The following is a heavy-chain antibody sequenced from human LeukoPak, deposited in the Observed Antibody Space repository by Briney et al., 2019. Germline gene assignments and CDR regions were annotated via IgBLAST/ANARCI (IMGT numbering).Heavy chain of an antibody. CDR3: ASLPLRADLHDY. Sequence: SQTLSLTCTVSGGSISSNTYYWSWIRQPAGKGLEWIGRFYTSGSTNYNPSLKSRVTISVDTSKNQFSLKLSSVTAADTAVYYCASLPLRADLHDYWGQGTLVTVSS. D-gene: IGHD3-16*01. J-gene: IGHJ4*02. CDR2: FYTSGST. V-gene: IGHV4-61*02. CDR1: GGSISSNTYY.